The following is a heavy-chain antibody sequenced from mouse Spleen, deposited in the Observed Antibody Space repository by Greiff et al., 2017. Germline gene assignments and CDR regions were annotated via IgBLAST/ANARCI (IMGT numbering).Heavy chain of an antibody. CDR2: IRNKANNHAT. V-gene: IGHV6-6*01. CDR1: GFTFSDAW. CDR3: TRRSNWDWYFDV. J-gene: IGHJ1*01. Sequence: EVKLMESGGGLVQPGGSMKLSCAASGFTFSDAWMDWVRQSPEKGLEWVAEIRNKANNHATYYAESVKGRFTISRDDSKSSVYLQMNSLRAEDTGIYYCTRRSNWDWYFDVWGAGTTVTVSS. D-gene: IGHD4-1*01.